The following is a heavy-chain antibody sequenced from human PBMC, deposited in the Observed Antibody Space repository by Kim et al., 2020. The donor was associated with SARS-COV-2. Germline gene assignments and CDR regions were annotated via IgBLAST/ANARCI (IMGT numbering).Heavy chain of an antibody. J-gene: IGHJ2*01. CDR1: GFTFSSYA. Sequence: GGSLRLSCAASGFTFSSYAMSWVRQAPGKGLEWVSAISGSGGSTYYADSVKGRFTISRDNSKNTLYLQMNSLRAEDTAVYYCAKDPTYYYDSSRYYYEDCYFDLWGRGTLVTVSS. V-gene: IGHV3-23*01. D-gene: IGHD3-22*01. CDR3: AKDPTYYYDSSRYYYEDCYFDL. CDR2: ISGSGGST.